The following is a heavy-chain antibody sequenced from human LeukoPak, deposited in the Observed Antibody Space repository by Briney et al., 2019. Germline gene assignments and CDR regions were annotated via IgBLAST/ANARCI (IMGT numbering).Heavy chain of an antibody. D-gene: IGHD6-6*01. V-gene: IGHV3-66*01. CDR1: GFIVSTKY. CDR2: IYSGGTT. J-gene: IGHJ4*02. Sequence: GASLQISCAVSGFIVSTKYMSWVRQAPGKGLEWVSVIYSGGTTYYADSVKGRFTISRDNSKNTLYLQMNSLRAEDTAVYYCARDRVSTVHPIDYWGQGTLVTVSS. CDR3: ARDRVSTVHPIDY.